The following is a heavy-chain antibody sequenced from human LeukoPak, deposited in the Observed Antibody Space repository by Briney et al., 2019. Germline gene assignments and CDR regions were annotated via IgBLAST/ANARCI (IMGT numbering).Heavy chain of an antibody. CDR1: GFTFSGYW. V-gene: IGHV3-21*01. Sequence: GGSLRLSCAASGFTFSGYWMHWVRQAPGKRLEWVSSIGSRSSYIYYADSVKGRFTISRDNAKSSLYLQMNSLRAEDTAVYYCARVLHKRNYDSGVYYGYWGQGTLVTVSS. CDR2: IGSRSSYI. CDR3: ARVLHKRNYDSGVYYGY. D-gene: IGHD3-22*01. J-gene: IGHJ4*02.